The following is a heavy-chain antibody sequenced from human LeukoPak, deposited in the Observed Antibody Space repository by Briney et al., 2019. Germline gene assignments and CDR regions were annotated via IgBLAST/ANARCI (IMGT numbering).Heavy chain of an antibody. Sequence: GGSLRLSCAASGFIFSNYDMHWVRQAPGKGLEWVAVIWYDGSDKHYADSVQGRFTISRDNSKNSLYLQMNSLRAEDTALYYCARDPSSGYYYYFDYWGQGTLVTVSS. CDR1: GFIFSNYD. CDR2: IWYDGSDK. V-gene: IGHV3-33*01. J-gene: IGHJ4*02. D-gene: IGHD3-22*01. CDR3: ARDPSSGYYYYFDY.